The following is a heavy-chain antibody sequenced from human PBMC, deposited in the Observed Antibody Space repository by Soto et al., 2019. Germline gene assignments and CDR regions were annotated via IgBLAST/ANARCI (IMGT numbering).Heavy chain of an antibody. J-gene: IGHJ4*02. CDR2: IYTSGST. V-gene: IGHV4-4*07. CDR3: AKGVCSSSTSCYTHY. CDR1: GGSISSYY. D-gene: IGHD2-2*02. Sequence: QVQLQESGPGLVKPSETLSLTCTVSGGSISSYYWSWIRQPAGKGLEWIGRIYTSGSTYYADSVKGRFTISRDNSKNTLYLQMNSLRAEDTAVYYCAKGVCSSSTSCYTHYWGQGTLVTVSS.